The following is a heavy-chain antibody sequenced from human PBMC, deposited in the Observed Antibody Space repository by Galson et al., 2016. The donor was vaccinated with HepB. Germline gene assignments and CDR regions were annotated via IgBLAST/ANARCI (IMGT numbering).Heavy chain of an antibody. D-gene: IGHD6-13*01. CDR2: ISGSGDTT. J-gene: IGHJ4*02. CDR1: GFTFSSYG. CDR3: AKWSDAAATY. V-gene: IGHV3-23*01. Sequence: SLRLSCAGSGFTFSSYGMHWVRQAPGKRLEWVSAISGSGDTTYYADSVKGRFSISRDNSKNTLYLQMSSLTAEDTAVYYCAKWSDAAATYWGQGALVTVSS.